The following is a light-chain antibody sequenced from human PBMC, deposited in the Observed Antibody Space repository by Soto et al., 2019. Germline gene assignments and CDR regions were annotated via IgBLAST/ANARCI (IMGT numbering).Light chain of an antibody. CDR2: EVS. CDR3: SSYAGSNNHVV. Sequence: QSALTQPPSASGSPGQSVTISCTGTSSDVGGYNYVSWYQQHPGKAPKLMIYEVSKRPSGVPDRFSGSKSGNTASLTVSGLQAEDEAYYYCSSYAGSNNHVVFGGGTQLTVL. J-gene: IGLJ2*01. V-gene: IGLV2-8*01. CDR1: SSDVGGYNY.